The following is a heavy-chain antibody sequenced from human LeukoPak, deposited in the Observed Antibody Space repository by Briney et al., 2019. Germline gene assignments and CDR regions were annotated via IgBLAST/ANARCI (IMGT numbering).Heavy chain of an antibody. CDR2: IYYTGST. V-gene: IGHV4-31*03. CDR3: ATDLAARTGPVDY. D-gene: IGHD6-6*01. Sequence: SETLSLTCSVSGGSIGSGSYYWTWIRQHPGKGLEWIGYIYYTGSTYYNPSLKSRVTISIGKSKNHFTLKLASATAADTAVYYCATDLAARTGPVDYWGQGTLVTVSS. J-gene: IGHJ4*02. CDR1: GGSIGSGSYY.